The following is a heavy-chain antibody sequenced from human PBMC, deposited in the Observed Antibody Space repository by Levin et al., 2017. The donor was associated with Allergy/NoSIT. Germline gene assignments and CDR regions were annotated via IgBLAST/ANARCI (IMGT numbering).Heavy chain of an antibody. CDR1: GGSISSYY. J-gene: IGHJ3*02. CDR3: ARVVPNDAFDI. V-gene: IGHV4-59*01. CDR2: IYYSGST. Sequence: PSETLSLTCTVSGGSISSYYWSWIREPPGKGLEWIGYIYYSGSTNYNPSLKSRVTISVDTSKNQFSLKLSSVTAADAAVYYCARVVPNDAFDIWGQGTMVTVSS. D-gene: IGHD2-2*01.